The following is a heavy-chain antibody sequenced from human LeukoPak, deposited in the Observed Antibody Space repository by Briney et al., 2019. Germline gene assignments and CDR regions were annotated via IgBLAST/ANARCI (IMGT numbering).Heavy chain of an antibody. CDR2: IYFTGST. Sequence: SASLSPTRTVAGGSISIGDACWGWIRQPPGKGLEWFGYIYFTGSTYYTPSPKTRVTISVDTSKNQFSLRLSSVTAADTAVYYCARVSYCSSTSCPNSEGNWFDPWGQGTLVTVSS. J-gene: IGHJ5*02. CDR1: GGSISIGDAC. CDR3: ARVSYCSSTSCPNSEGNWFDP. V-gene: IGHV4-30-4*01. D-gene: IGHD2-2*01.